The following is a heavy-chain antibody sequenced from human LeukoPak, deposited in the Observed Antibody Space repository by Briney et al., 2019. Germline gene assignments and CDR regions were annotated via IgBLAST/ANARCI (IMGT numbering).Heavy chain of an antibody. D-gene: IGHD3-22*01. Sequence: GGSLRLSCAASGFTVSSNYMGWVRQAPGRGLECVSVLYSGGSTYYPDSVKGRFTISRDNSQNTLYLQMDSLRAEDTAVYYCARFYDSSAYGAFDIWGQGTMVTVSS. V-gene: IGHV3-66*02. J-gene: IGHJ3*02. CDR3: ARFYDSSAYGAFDI. CDR2: LYSGGST. CDR1: GFTVSSNY.